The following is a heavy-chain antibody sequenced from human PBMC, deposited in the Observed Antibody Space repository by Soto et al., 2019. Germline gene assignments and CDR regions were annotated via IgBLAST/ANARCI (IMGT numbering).Heavy chain of an antibody. J-gene: IGHJ4*02. CDR1: GFTFSTCA. V-gene: IGHV3-23*01. D-gene: IGHD2-2*01. CDR3: AKGSSTSAYSGLDY. CDR2: ISGTGDNT. Sequence: EVQLLESGGDLVQPGGSLRLACAASGFTFSTCAMSWVRQAPGKGLEWVSVISGTGDNTYYAGSVKGRFTISRDNSKNTLYLQMNSLRAEDTAIYYCAKGSSTSAYSGLDYWGQGSLVTVSS.